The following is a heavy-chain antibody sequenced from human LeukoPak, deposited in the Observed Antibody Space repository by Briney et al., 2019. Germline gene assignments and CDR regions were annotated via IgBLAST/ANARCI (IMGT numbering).Heavy chain of an antibody. CDR3: ATGNYYNQVLNYYFDY. D-gene: IGHD1-26*01. CDR1: GYTFTSYA. V-gene: IGHV1-3*01. J-gene: IGHJ4*02. Sequence: ASVKVSCKASGYTFTSYAMHWVRQAPGQRLEWMGWINAGNGNTKYSQKFQDRVTITRDTSASTAYMELSSLRSEDTAVYYCATGNYYNQVLNYYFDYWGQGTLVTVSS. CDR2: INAGNGNT.